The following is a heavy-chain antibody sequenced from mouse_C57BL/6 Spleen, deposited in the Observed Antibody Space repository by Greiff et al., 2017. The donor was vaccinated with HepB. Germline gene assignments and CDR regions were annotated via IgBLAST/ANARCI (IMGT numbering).Heavy chain of an antibody. V-gene: IGHV3-6*01. CDR1: GYSITSGYY. CDR2: ISYDGSN. D-gene: IGHD1-1*01. CDR3: ARGTTVVEGFDY. J-gene: IGHJ2*01. Sequence: EVKVEESGPGLVKPSQSLSLTCSVTGYSITSGYYWNWIRQFPGNKLEWMGYISYDGSNNYNPSLKNRISITRDTSKNQFFLKLKSVTTEDTATYYCARGTTVVEGFDYWGQGTTLTVSS.